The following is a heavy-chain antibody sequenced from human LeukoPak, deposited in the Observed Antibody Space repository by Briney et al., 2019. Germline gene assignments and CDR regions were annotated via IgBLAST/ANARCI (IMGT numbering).Heavy chain of an antibody. J-gene: IGHJ4*02. CDR3: AKTICSGGSCYIFDY. Sequence: SETLSLTCTVSGDSISYYYWSWIRQPAGKGLEWIGRISTSGTTNYNPSLKSRVTISVDTSKNQFSLKLSSVTAADTAVYYCAKTICSGGSCYIFDYWGQGTLVTVSS. CDR1: GDSISYYY. CDR2: ISTSGTT. V-gene: IGHV4-4*07. D-gene: IGHD2-15*01.